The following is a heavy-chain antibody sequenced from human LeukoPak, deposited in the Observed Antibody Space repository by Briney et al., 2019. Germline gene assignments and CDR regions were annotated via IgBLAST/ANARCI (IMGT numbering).Heavy chain of an antibody. Sequence: GGSLRLSCAASGFTFSSYGMHWVRQAPGKGLEWVAVISYDGSNKYYADSVKGRFTISRDNAKNSLYLQMNSLRAEDTAVYYCARNYYDSSGYYYGYYYYYMDVWGKGTTVTISS. CDR3: ARNYYDSSGYYYGYYYYYMDV. CDR1: GFTFSSYG. D-gene: IGHD3-22*01. V-gene: IGHV3-30*03. CDR2: ISYDGSNK. J-gene: IGHJ6*03.